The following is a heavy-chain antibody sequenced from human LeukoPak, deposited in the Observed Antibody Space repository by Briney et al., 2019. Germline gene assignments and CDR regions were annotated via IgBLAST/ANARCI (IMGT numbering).Heavy chain of an antibody. CDR2: IYHSGST. CDR3: AREWAY. V-gene: IGHV4-38-2*02. Sequence: SETLSLTCTVSGYSITSGYYWGWIRQPPGKGLEWIGNIYHSGSTYYNPSLKSRVTISVDTSKNQFSLRLNSVTAADTAVYYCAREWAYWGQGILVTVSS. J-gene: IGHJ4*02. CDR1: GYSITSGYY.